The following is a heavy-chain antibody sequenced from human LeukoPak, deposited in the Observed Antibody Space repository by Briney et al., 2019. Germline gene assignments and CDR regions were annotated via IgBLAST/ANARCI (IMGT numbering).Heavy chain of an antibody. D-gene: IGHD2-2*03. CDR1: GGTFSSYA. Sequence: SCKASGGTFSSYAMHWVRQAPGKGLEWVAVIADDGSNKYYADSVKGRFTISRDNSNNTLYLQMNSLRAEDTAVYYCARVDDLDAFDTWGQGTMVTVSS. J-gene: IGHJ3*02. CDR3: ARVDDLDAFDT. CDR2: IADDGSNK. V-gene: IGHV3-30*04.